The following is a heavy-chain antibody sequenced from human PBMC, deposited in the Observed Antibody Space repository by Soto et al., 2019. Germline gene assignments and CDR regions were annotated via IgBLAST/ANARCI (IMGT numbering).Heavy chain of an antibody. Sequence: EVQLVESGGGLVKPGGSLRLSCAASGFTFSSYSMNWVRQAPGKGLEWVSSISSSSSYIYYADSVKGRFTISRDNAKNSLYRQMNSLRAEDTAVYYCARAPGGLHGFAPWGKGTLVTVSS. CDR2: ISSSSSYI. J-gene: IGHJ5*02. CDR3: ARAPGGLHGFAP. V-gene: IGHV3-21*01. CDR1: GFTFSSYS.